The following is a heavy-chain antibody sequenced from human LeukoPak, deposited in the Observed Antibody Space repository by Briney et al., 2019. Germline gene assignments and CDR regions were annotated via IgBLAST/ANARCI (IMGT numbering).Heavy chain of an antibody. Sequence: PGGSLRLSCAASGFTFSSYGMHWVRQAPGKGLEWVAVIWYDGSDKYYADSVKGRFTISRDNSKNTLYLQMSSLRAEDTAVYYCAKDGSGPWGQGTLVTVSS. V-gene: IGHV3-33*06. CDR2: IWYDGSDK. CDR3: AKDGSGP. J-gene: IGHJ4*02. D-gene: IGHD3-10*01. CDR1: GFTFSSYG.